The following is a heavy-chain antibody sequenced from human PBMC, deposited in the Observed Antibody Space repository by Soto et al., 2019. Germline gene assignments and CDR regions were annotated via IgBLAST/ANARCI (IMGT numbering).Heavy chain of an antibody. CDR3: ATAYGDYAKSDY. V-gene: IGHV3-21*01. J-gene: IGHJ4*02. CDR1: GFTFSSYS. D-gene: IGHD4-17*01. CDR2: ISSSSSYI. Sequence: EVQLVESGGGLVKPGGSLRLSCAASGFTFSSYSMNWVRQPPGKGLEWVSSISSSSSYIYYADSVKGRFTISRDTAKNSLYLQMNSLRAEDTAVYYCATAYGDYAKSDYWGQGTLVTVSS.